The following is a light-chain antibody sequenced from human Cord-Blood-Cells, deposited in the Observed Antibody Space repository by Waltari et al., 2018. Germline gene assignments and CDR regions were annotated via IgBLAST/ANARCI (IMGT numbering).Light chain of an antibody. CDR1: QSVSSY. J-gene: IGKJ5*01. V-gene: IGKV3-11*01. Sequence: DIVLTQSPATLSLSPGERATLSCRASQSVSSYLAWYQQKPGQAPRLLIYDASNRATGIPARFSGSGSGTDFTLTISSLQPEDCAVYYCQQRSNWPITFGQGTRLEIK. CDR3: QQRSNWPIT. CDR2: DAS.